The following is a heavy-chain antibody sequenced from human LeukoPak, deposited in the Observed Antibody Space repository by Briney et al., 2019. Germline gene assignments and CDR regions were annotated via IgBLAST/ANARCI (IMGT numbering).Heavy chain of an antibody. CDR2: IYPGDSDT. CDR3: ARCPMHDYSKGGAFDI. D-gene: IGHD4-11*01. V-gene: IGHV5-51*01. J-gene: IGHJ3*02. Sequence: GESLKISCKGSGYSFTSYWIGWVRQMPGKGLEWMGIIYPGDSDTRYSPSFQGQVTISADKSISTAYLQWSSLKASDTAMYYCARCPMHDYSKGGAFDIWGQGTMVTVSS. CDR1: GYSFTSYW.